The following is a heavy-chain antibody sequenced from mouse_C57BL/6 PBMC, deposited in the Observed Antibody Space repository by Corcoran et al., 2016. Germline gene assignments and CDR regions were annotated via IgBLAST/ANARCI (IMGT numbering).Heavy chain of an antibody. CDR3: GWDWFAY. CDR2: IYPGSGNT. D-gene: IGHD4-1*01. J-gene: IGHJ3*01. CDR1: GYTFTDYY. V-gene: IGHV1-76*01. Sequence: QVQLKQSGAELVRPGASVKLSCKASGYTFTDYYINWVKQRPGQGLEWTARIYPGSGNTYYNEKFKGKATLTAEKSSSTAYMQLSSLTSEGSAVYFCGWDWFAYWGQGTLVTVSA.